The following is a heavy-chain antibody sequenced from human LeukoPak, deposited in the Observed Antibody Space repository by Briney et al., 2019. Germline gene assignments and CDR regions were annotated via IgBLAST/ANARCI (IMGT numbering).Heavy chain of an antibody. Sequence: SETLSLTCTVSGGSISSYDWSWIRQPPGKGLEWIGYIYCSGSTNYHPSLKSRVTIPVGTSKDQFAPTHNSVTAADAAVYYCARVIPDTVTTGWFDPWGQGTLVTVSS. CDR2: IYCSGST. D-gene: IGHD4-11*01. CDR1: GGSISSYD. J-gene: IGHJ5*02. V-gene: IGHV4-59*01. CDR3: ARVIPDTVTTGWFDP.